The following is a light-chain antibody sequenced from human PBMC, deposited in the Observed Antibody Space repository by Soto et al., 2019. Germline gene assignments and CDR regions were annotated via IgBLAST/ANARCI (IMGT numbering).Light chain of an antibody. J-gene: IGLJ1*01. Sequence: QSVLTQPPSASGSPGQSVTISCTGTSSYVGKYDYVSWYQQHPGKAPKLMIYEVSNRPSGVSNRFSGSKSGNTASLTISGLQAEDEADYYCSSYTSSSTYVFGTGTKVTVL. CDR1: SSYVGKYDY. V-gene: IGLV2-14*01. CDR2: EVS. CDR3: SSYTSSSTYV.